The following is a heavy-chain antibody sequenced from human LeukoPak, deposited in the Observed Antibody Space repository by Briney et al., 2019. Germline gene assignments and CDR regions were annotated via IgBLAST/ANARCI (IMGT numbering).Heavy chain of an antibody. V-gene: IGHV1-8*01. CDR1: GYTFISYD. Sequence: GASVKVSCGASGYTFISYDINWVRQATGQGLEWMGWMNPNSGNTGYAQKFQGRVTMTGNTSISTAYMELNSLTSEDTALYYCARGVDILTGYPTNWVDPWGPGTLVTVSS. CDR2: MNPNSGNT. CDR3: ARGVDILTGYPTNWVDP. D-gene: IGHD3-9*01. J-gene: IGHJ5*02.